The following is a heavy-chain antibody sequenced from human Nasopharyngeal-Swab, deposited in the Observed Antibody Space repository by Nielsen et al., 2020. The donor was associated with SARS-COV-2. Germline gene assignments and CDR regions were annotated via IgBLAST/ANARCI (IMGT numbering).Heavy chain of an antibody. CDR2: INPNSGGT. J-gene: IGHJ6*02. Sequence: ASVKVSCKASGYTFTGYYMHWVRQAPGQGLAWMGRINPNSGGTNYAQKFQGRVTMTRDTSISTAYMELSRLRSDDTAVYYCARDRGYYDIFDGMDVWGQGTTVTVSS. D-gene: IGHD3-9*01. CDR1: GYTFTGYY. CDR3: ARDRGYYDIFDGMDV. V-gene: IGHV1-2*06.